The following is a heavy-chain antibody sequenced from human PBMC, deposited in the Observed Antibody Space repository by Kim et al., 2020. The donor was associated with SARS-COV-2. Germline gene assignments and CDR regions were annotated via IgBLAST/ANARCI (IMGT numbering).Heavy chain of an antibody. V-gene: IGHV3-53*01. Sequence: GGSLRLSCAASGFTVSSNYMSWVRQAPGKGLEWVAVIYSGGSTYYADSVKGRFTISRDNSKNTLYLQLNSLRAEDTAVYYCSRGADYYDSSGSFLYYFD. J-gene: IGHJ4*01. D-gene: IGHD3-22*01. CDR2: IYSGGST. CDR3: SRGADYYDSSGSFLYYFD. CDR1: GFTVSSNY.